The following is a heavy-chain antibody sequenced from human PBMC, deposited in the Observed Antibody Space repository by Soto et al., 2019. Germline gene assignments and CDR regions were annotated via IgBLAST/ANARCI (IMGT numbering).Heavy chain of an antibody. CDR2: IYYSGST. CDR3: AREGVSTSWYNYYGMDV. Sequence: QVQLQESGPGLVKPSETLSLTCTVSGGSISSYYWSWIRQPPGKGLEWIGYIYYSGSTNYNPTLTSRVTISVDTSNNQFSLKLSSVTAADTAVYYCAREGVSTSWYNYYGMDVWGQGTTVTVSS. V-gene: IGHV4-59*01. D-gene: IGHD3-10*01. J-gene: IGHJ6*02. CDR1: GGSISSYY.